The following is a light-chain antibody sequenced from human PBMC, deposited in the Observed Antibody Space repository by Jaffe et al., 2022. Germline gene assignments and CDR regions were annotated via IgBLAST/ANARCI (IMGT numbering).Light chain of an antibody. V-gene: IGLV2-11*01. CDR1: SSDVGGYNY. J-gene: IGLJ1*01. CDR2: DVS. Sequence: QSALTQPRSVSGSPGQSVTISCTGTSSDVGGYNYVSWYQQHPGKAPKLMLYDVSQRPSGVPDRFSGSKSGNTASLTISGLQADDEADYYCSSYAGSYTYVFGAGTKVTVL. CDR3: SSYAGSYTYV.